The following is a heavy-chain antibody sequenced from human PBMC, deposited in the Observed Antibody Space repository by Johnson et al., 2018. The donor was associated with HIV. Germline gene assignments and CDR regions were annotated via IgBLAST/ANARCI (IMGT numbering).Heavy chain of an antibody. CDR2: ISGGGGST. D-gene: IGHD3-22*01. J-gene: IGHJ3*02. CDR3: AKDTGAYYDTFLAFDI. Sequence: VQLVESGGGLVEPGRSLRLPCAVSGFTFDDSAMNWVRQAPGKGLEWVSAISGGGGSTYYADSVKGRFTLSRDNSKNTLYLEMNSLRAEDTAVYYCAKDTGAYYDTFLAFDIWGQGTMVTVSS. V-gene: IGHV3-23*04. CDR1: GFTFDDSA.